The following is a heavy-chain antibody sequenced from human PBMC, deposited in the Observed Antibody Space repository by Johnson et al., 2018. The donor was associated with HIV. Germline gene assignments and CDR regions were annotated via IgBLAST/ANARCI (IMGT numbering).Heavy chain of an antibody. V-gene: IGHV3-11*04. D-gene: IGHD3-22*01. Sequence: QVQLVESGGGLVKPGGSLRLSCAAPGFNFSDYYMSWIRQTPGQGLEWVSYISSSGSTIYYADSVKGRFTISRDNSKNTLYRQMNSLRAEDTAVYYCARDFYAGVVVVPRGAFDIWGQGTMVTVSS. CDR2: ISSSGSTI. J-gene: IGHJ3*02. CDR3: ARDFYAGVVVVPRGAFDI. CDR1: GFNFSDYY.